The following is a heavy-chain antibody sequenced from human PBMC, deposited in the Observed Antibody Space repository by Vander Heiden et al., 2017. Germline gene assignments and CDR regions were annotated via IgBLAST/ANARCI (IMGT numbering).Heavy chain of an antibody. D-gene: IGHD2-21*02. CDR3: ARTTAHCGGDCYPYYYYGMDV. Sequence: QVQLQESGPGLVKPSDTLSLTCAVSGYSISSSNWWGWIRQPPGKGLEWIGYIYYSGSTYSNPSLKSRVTMSVDTSKNQFSLKLSSVTAVDTAVYYCARTTAHCGGDCYPYYYYGMDVWGQGTTVTVSS. CDR2: IYYSGST. V-gene: IGHV4-28*01. CDR1: GYSISSSNW. J-gene: IGHJ6*02.